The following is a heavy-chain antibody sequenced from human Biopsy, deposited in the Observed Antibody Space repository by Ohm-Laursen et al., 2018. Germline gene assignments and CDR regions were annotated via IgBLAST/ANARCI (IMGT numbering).Heavy chain of an antibody. CDR1: GESSSGYF. CDR2: INQSGST. D-gene: IGHD5-12*01. J-gene: IGHJ6*02. Sequence: TLSLTCAVNGESSSGYFWNWIRQPPGKGLEWIGEINQSGSTKYNPSLKRRATLSADSSNSQFSLRLTSVTAADMAIYYCARGSGYFKLDVWGQGTTVTVSS. CDR3: ARGSGYFKLDV. V-gene: IGHV4-34*01.